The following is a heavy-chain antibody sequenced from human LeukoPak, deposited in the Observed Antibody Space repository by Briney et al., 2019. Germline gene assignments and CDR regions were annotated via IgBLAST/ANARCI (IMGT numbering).Heavy chain of an antibody. CDR3: TKHDYGDFKAFDI. D-gene: IGHD4-17*01. J-gene: IGHJ3*02. CDR1: GFILSGSV. Sequence: GGSLRLSCAASGFILSGSVLLWVRQASGRGLEWVGRIRSKADNDATAYGASVKGRFTISRDDSRNTAYLQMNSLKTEDTALYYCTKHDYGDFKAFDIWGQGTMVTVSS. CDR2: IRSKADNDAT. V-gene: IGHV3-73*01.